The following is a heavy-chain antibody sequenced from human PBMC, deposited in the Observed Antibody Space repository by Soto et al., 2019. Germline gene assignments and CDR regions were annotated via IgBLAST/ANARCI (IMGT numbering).Heavy chain of an antibody. CDR2: IYHSGST. CDR3: ASAGGLGAVAADY. CDR1: GGSISSGGYS. V-gene: IGHV4-30-2*01. J-gene: IGHJ4*02. D-gene: IGHD6-19*01. Sequence: QLQLQESGSGLVKPSQTLSLTCAVSGGSISSGGYSWSWIRQPPGKGLEWIGYIYHSGSTYYNPSPKTRATQSADRSKNQFSLKLSSVTAADTAVYYCASAGGLGAVAADYWGQGTLVTVSS.